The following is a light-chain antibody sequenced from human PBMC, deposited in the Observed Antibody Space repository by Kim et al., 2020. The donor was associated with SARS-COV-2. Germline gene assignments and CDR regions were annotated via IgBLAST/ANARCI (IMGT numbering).Light chain of an antibody. CDR2: TTN. V-gene: IGLV8-61*01. J-gene: IGLJ2*01. CDR1: SGSVSTNYY. Sequence: GCTVTITCCLSSGSVSTNYYPSWYQQAPGQPPRTLIYTTNIRSSGVPDRFSGSIVGNKAALTITGAQADDECDYYCVLYMGGGISLFGGGTQLTVL. CDR3: VLYMGGGISL.